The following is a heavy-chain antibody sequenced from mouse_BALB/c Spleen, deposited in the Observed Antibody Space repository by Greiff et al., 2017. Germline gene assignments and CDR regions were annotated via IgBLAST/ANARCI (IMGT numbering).Heavy chain of an antibody. CDR1: GFNIKDYY. CDR3: NAKYGNYDAMDY. V-gene: IGHV14-4*02. Sequence: AQLQQSGAELVRSGASVKLSCTASGFNIKDYYMHWVKQRPEQGLEWIGWIDPENGDTEYAPKFQGKATMTADTSSNTAYLQLSSLTSEDTAVYYCNAKYGNYDAMDYWGQGTSVTVSS. J-gene: IGHJ4*01. CDR2: IDPENGDT. D-gene: IGHD2-10*02.